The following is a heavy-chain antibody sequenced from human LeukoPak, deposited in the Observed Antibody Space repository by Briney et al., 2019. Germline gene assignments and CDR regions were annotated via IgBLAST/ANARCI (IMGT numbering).Heavy chain of an antibody. J-gene: IGHJ4*02. CDR3: AKDHSGSFDC. CDR2: ISGSGGST. CDR1: GFTFSRYA. D-gene: IGHD3-10*01. Sequence: GGSLRLSCAASGFTFSRYAMNWVRQAPGKGLEWVSGISGSGGSTYYADSVKGRFTISRDNSRNTLYLQMNSLRVEDTAVYYCAKDHSGSFDCWGPGTLVTVSS. V-gene: IGHV3-23*01.